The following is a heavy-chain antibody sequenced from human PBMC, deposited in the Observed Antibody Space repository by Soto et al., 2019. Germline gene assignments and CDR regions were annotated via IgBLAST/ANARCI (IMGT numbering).Heavy chain of an antibody. V-gene: IGHV4-39*01. CDR2: ISYSDGG. J-gene: IGHJ4*02. CDR1: GGSISSRGSMSGRSFY. D-gene: IGHD2-8*01. Sequence: QLQLQESGPGLVKPSETLSLTCTVSGGSISSRGSMSGRSFYWGWMRQPPGKGLEWIASISYSDGGFYNSSLKSRLTISVDTSKNQFSLSLRSVTAADTAVYYCASHRTFWPFDYWGQGTVVTVSS. CDR3: ASHRTFWPFDY.